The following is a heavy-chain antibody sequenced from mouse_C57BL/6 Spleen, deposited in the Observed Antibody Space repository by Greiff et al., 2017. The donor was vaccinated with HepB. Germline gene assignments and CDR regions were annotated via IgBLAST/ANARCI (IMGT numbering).Heavy chain of an antibody. CDR1: GFSLSTFGMG. CDR2: IWWDDDK. V-gene: IGHV8-8*01. J-gene: IGHJ4*01. Sequence: QVTLKESGPGILQPSQTLSLTCSFSGFSLSTFGMGVGWIRQPSGKGLEWLAHIWWDDDKYYNPALKSRLTISKDTSKNQVFLKIANVDTADTATYYCARGRSAYYSNYDYAMDYWGQGTSVTVSS. CDR3: ARGRSAYYSNYDYAMDY. D-gene: IGHD2-5*01.